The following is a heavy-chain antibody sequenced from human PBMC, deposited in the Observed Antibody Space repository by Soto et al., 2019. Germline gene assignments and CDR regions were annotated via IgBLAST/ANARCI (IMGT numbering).Heavy chain of an antibody. Sequence: QVQLQESGPGLVKPSETLSLTCTVSGGSISGYYWSWIRQPAGKRLEWIGRIYASGNTNKNPSLKSRVTMSVDTSKNQFSLRLNSVTDADTAVYYSARVGRTRATVNTDGFDVWGQGTKVTVSS. CDR3: ARVGRTRATVNTDGFDV. CDR1: GGSISGYY. D-gene: IGHD4-17*01. CDR2: IYASGNT. J-gene: IGHJ3*01. V-gene: IGHV4-4*07.